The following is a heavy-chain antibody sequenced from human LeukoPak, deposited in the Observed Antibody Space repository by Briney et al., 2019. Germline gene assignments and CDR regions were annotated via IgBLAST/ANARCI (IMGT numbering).Heavy chain of an antibody. CDR3: ARGGYYDLNWFDP. D-gene: IGHD3-3*01. V-gene: IGHV3-69-1*01. J-gene: IGHJ5*02. CDR1: GFTFSDYY. Sequence: GGSLRLSCAASGFTFSDYYMNWVRQAPGKGLEWVSSISSSSTIYYADSVKGRFTISRDNAKNSLYLQMNSLRSEDTAVYYCARGGYYDLNWFDPWGQGTLVTVSS. CDR2: ISSSSTI.